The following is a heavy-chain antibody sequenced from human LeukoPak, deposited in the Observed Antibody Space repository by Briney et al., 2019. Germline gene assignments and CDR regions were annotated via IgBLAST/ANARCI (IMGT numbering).Heavy chain of an antibody. CDR1: GFTFSSYA. V-gene: IGHV3-30-3*01. CDR3: AKDKATVVTPDAFDI. D-gene: IGHD4-23*01. Sequence: GRSLRLSCAASGFTFSSYAMHWVRQAPGKGLEWVAVISYDGSNKYYADSVKGRFTISRDNSKNTLYLQMNSLRAEDTAVYYCAKDKATVVTPDAFDIWGQGTMVTVSS. CDR2: ISYDGSNK. J-gene: IGHJ3*02.